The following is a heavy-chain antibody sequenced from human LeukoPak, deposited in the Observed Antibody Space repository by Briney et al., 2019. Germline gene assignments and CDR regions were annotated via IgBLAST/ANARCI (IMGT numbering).Heavy chain of an antibody. D-gene: IGHD6-19*01. CDR1: GGSISSSNW. Sequence: SETLSLTCTVSGGSISSSNWWSWVRQPPGKGLEWIGEIYHSGSSNYNPSLKSRVTISVDKSKNHFSLKLSSVTAADTAVYYCARSTPGYSSGWPLDYWGQGTLVTVSS. J-gene: IGHJ4*02. CDR3: ARSTPGYSSGWPLDY. V-gene: IGHV4-4*02. CDR2: IYHSGSS.